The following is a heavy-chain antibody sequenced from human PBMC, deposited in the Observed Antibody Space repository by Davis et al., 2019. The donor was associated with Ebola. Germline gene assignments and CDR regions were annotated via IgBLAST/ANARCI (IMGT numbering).Heavy chain of an antibody. CDR2: IWYDGSNK. CDR3: TTTTTVFDY. D-gene: IGHD4-11*01. J-gene: IGHJ4*02. V-gene: IGHV3-33*01. CDR1: GFTFSSYG. Sequence: GGFLRLSCAASGFTFSSYGMHWVRQAPGKGLEWVAVIWYDGSNKYYADSVKGRFTISRDDSKNTAYLQMNSLKTEDTAVYYCTTTTTVFDYWGQGTLVTVSS.